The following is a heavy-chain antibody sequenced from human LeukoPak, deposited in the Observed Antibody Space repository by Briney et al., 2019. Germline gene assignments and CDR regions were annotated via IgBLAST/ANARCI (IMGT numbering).Heavy chain of an antibody. D-gene: IGHD4-17*01. CDR2: IGGSSSSL. Sequence: PGGSLRLSCAASGFTFSIYSMNWVRQAPGKGLEWVSSIGGSSSSLYYAESVKGRFTISRDNARNSLYLQMNSLRAEDTAVYYCAKEAGQDYGALDAFDVWGQGTMVTVPS. CDR3: AKEAGQDYGALDAFDV. CDR1: GFTFSIYS. V-gene: IGHV3-21*01. J-gene: IGHJ3*01.